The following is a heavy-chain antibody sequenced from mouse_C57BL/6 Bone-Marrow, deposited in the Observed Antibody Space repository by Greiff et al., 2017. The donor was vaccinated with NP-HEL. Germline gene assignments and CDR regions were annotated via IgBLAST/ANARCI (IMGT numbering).Heavy chain of an antibody. J-gene: IGHJ2*01. V-gene: IGHV1-64*01. Sequence: QVQLKESGAELVKPGASVKLSCKASGYTFTSYWMHWVKQRPGQGLEWIGMIHPNSGSTNYNEKFKSKATLTVDKSSSTAYMQLSSLTSEDSAVYYCARWTRVPYYFDYWGQGTTLTVSS. CDR1: GYTFTSYW. CDR2: IHPNSGST. CDR3: ARWTRVPYYFDY.